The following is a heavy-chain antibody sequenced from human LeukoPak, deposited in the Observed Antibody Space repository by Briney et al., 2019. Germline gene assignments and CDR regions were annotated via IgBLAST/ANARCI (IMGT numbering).Heavy chain of an antibody. V-gene: IGHV3-23*01. CDR1: GFTFRNYA. Sequence: PGGSLRLSCAASGFTFRNYAMSWVRQAPGKGLEWVSVICANDGNTYYADAVKGRFTISRDNSKDTLYLQMDSLRAEDTAVYYCARVEWELLSLDYWGQRTLVTVSS. CDR3: ARVEWELLSLDY. CDR2: ICANDGNT. D-gene: IGHD1-26*01. J-gene: IGHJ4*02.